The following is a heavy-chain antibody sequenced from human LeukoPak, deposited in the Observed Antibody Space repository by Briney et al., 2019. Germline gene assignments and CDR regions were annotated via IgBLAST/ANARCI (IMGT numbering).Heavy chain of an antibody. Sequence: SETLSLTCTVSDDSVSSSRYYWTWIRQPPGKGLEWIGYIYHGSATYNPSLESRVTLSMDTSKNQYSLKMTSVTAADTAVYYCARYDYSYYWAFDNWGQGTLVTVSS. D-gene: IGHD4-11*01. CDR3: ARYDYSYYWAFDN. V-gene: IGHV4-61*01. CDR2: IYHGSA. J-gene: IGHJ4*02. CDR1: DDSVSSSRYY.